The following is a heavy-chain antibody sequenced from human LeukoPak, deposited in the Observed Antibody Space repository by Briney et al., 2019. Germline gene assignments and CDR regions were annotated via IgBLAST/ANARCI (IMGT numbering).Heavy chain of an antibody. CDR2: LYYTGST. D-gene: IGHD3-10*01. CDR1: GGSISSYY. V-gene: IGHV4-59*01. Sequence: KTSETLSLTCTVSGGSISSYYWSWIRQPPGKGLEWIGYLYYTGSTNYNPSLKSRVTISVDRSKNQFSLKMYSVTAADTAVYYCAKDRWVRGPYGMDVWGQGTTVTVS. J-gene: IGHJ6*02. CDR3: AKDRWVRGPYGMDV.